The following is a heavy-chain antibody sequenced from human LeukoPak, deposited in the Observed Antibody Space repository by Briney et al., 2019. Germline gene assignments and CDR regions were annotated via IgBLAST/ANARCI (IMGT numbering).Heavy chain of an antibody. Sequence: SGGSLRLSCAASGFTFSDYNMRWIRQAPGKGLEWVSSISRSGSTKYYADSVKGRFTISIDNAKNSLYLQMNSLRAEDTAVYYCAKSPGYNWNDGSDYWGQGTLVTVSS. D-gene: IGHD1-1*01. V-gene: IGHV3-11*01. CDR1: GFTFSDYN. J-gene: IGHJ4*02. CDR2: ISRSGSTK. CDR3: AKSPGYNWNDGSDY.